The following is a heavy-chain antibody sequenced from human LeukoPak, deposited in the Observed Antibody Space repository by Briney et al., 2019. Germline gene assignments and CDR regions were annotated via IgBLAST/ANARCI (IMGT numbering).Heavy chain of an antibody. CDR2: IYTGGTT. D-gene: IGHD5-12*01. CDR1: GFTVSSNY. J-gene: IGHJ3*01. CDR3: ARAVDIVATTPFDL. V-gene: IGHV3-66*01. Sequence: PGGSLRLSCVVSGFTVSSNYMSWVRQAPGKGLEWVSVIYTGGTTYYADSVKGRFTISRDNSKNTVYLDMNSLRAEDTAVYYCARAVDIVATTPFDLWGQGTIVTVSS.